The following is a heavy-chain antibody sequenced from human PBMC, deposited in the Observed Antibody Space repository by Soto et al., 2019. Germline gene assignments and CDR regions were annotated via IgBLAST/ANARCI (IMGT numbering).Heavy chain of an antibody. J-gene: IGHJ4*02. CDR2: IWYDGTQK. V-gene: IGHV3-33*01. D-gene: IGHD4-17*01. Sequence: GGSLRLSCEASGFTFNTYSMHWVRQPPGKGLEWLAAIWYDGTQKYYADSVKGRFIISRDNSKKTLYLEMNSLRAEDTGVYYCARAGGTTVTGLWHFDSWGQGTLVTVSS. CDR3: ARAGGTTVTGLWHFDS. CDR1: GFTFNTYS.